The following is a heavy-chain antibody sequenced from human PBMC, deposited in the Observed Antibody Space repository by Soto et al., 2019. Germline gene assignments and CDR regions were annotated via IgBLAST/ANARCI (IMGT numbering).Heavy chain of an antibody. V-gene: IGHV4-34*01. CDR3: ARGRSYGPLDY. D-gene: IGHD5-18*01. Sequence: QVQLQQWGAGLLKPSETLSLTCAVYGGSFSGYYWSWIRQPPGKGLEWIGEINHSGSTNYNPSLMSRVTISVDTSKNQFSLKLSSVTAADTAVYYCARGRSYGPLDYWGQGTLVTVSS. CDR2: INHSGST. J-gene: IGHJ4*02. CDR1: GGSFSGYY.